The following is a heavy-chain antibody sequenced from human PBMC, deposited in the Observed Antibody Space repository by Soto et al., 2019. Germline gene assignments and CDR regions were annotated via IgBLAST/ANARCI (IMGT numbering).Heavy chain of an antibody. J-gene: IGHJ4*02. CDR1: GFTFSTYN. D-gene: IGHD5-18*01. V-gene: IGHV3-15*07. Sequence: GGSLRLSCAASGFTFSTYNMHWVRQAPGKGPEWVGRIKSKTDGGTVEYAAPVKDRFTISRDDSENTLYLQMNSLKTEDTAVYYCSHGYYQYFESWGQGTLVTVSS. CDR2: IKSKTDGGTV. CDR3: SHGYYQYFES.